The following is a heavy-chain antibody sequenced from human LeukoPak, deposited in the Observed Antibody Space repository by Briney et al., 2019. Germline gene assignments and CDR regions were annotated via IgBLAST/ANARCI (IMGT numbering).Heavy chain of an antibody. CDR2: ISWNSGSI. V-gene: IGHV3-9*01. J-gene: IGHJ4*02. D-gene: IGHD6-19*01. CDR1: GFTFDDYA. Sequence: GRSLRLSCAASGFTFDDYAMHWVRQAPGKGLEWVSGISWNSGSIGYADSVKGQFTISRDNAKNSLYLQMNSLRAEDTALYYCAKDLGTDSSGWTYYFDYWGQGTLVTVSS. CDR3: AKDLGTDSSGWTYYFDY.